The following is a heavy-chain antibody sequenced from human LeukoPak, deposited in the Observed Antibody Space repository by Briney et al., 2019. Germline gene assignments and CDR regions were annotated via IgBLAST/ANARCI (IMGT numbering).Heavy chain of an antibody. CDR2: IITIFGTA. Sequence: SLKVSCKASGGTFSSYAISWVRQAPGQGLEWMGRIITIFGTANYAQKFQARVTITTDESTTTAYMELSSLRSEDTAVYYCATGSYSSGWYGLGWGQGTLITVSS. CDR3: ATGSYSSGWYGLG. CDR1: GGTFSSYA. V-gene: IGHV1-69*05. J-gene: IGHJ4*02. D-gene: IGHD6-19*01.